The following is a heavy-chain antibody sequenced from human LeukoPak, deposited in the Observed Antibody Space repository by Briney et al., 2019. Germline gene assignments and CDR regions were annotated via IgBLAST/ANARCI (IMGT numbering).Heavy chain of an antibody. Sequence: SETLSLTCSVSGASVSDGNYYWSWIRQPPGKGLEWIGYMFYSGSTNYNPSLKSRVTISVDTSKNQFSLKLSSVTAADTAVYYCARELLGYCTNGVCYTGYYFDYWGQGTLVTVSS. CDR1: GASVSDGNYY. CDR2: MFYSGST. J-gene: IGHJ4*02. D-gene: IGHD2-8*01. V-gene: IGHV4-61*01. CDR3: ARELLGYCTNGVCYTGYYFDY.